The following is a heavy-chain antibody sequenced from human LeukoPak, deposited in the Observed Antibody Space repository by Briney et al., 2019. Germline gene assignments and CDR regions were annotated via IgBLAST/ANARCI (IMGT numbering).Heavy chain of an antibody. J-gene: IGHJ2*01. D-gene: IGHD2-15*01. CDR1: GFTFDDYA. Sequence: RTGGSLRLSCAASGFTFDDYAMHWVRQAPGKGLEWVSGISWNSGSIGYADSVKGRFTISRDNGKNSLYLQMNSLRVEDTAVYYCARDRAAPTWYFDLWGRGTLVSVSS. CDR3: ARDRAAPTWYFDL. CDR2: ISWNSGSI. V-gene: IGHV3-9*01.